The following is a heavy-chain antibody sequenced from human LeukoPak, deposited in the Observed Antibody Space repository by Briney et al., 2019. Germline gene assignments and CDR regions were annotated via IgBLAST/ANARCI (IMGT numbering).Heavy chain of an antibody. CDR2: ISVGSSTI. CDR3: ARAIRATGIDP. Sequence: PGGSLRLFCAASGFTFSSYSMNWVRQAPGKGLEWVSYISVGSSTIYYADSVKGRFTISRDNAKNSLYLQMNSLRAEDTAVYYCARAIRATGIDPWGQGTLVTVSS. J-gene: IGHJ5*02. CDR1: GFTFSSYS. V-gene: IGHV3-48*01. D-gene: IGHD5-24*01.